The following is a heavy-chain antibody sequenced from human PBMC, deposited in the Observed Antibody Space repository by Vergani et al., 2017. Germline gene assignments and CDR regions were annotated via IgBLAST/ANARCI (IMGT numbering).Heavy chain of an antibody. CDR2: IRRRSEPYAT. CDR3: SAQTQSCHDY. V-gene: IGHV3-73*01. D-gene: IGHD3-10*01. CDR1: GFVFSESP. Sequence: EVQLMESGGGWAQPGGSLRLSCAASGFVFSESPTHWVRQVTGEGLAWLGHIRRRSEPYATAYGPSLIGRATISRDDSTNTAYLQLSSLGTDDTAIYFCSAQTQSCHDYWGQGTLVAVSS. J-gene: IGHJ4*02.